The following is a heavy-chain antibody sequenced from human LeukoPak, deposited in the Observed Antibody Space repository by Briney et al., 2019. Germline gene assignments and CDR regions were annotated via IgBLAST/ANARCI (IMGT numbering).Heavy chain of an antibody. CDR1: GFTFSSYA. J-gene: IGHJ4*02. Sequence: GGSLRFSCAASGFTFSSYAMSWVRQAPGKGLEWVSVISESGDSTYYADSMKGRFTISRDNARNNLYLQMNSLRAEDTAVYYCAITDLVSTIFDRWVQGSLATVSS. CDR2: ISESGDST. CDR3: AITDLVSTIFDR. D-gene: IGHD5/OR15-5a*01. V-gene: IGHV3-23*01.